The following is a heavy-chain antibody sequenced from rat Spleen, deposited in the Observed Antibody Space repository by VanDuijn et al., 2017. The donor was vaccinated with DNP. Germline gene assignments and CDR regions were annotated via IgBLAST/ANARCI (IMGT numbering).Heavy chain of an antibody. CDR3: ARPYYYRYSGWFAY. CDR1: EFTFTDYN. Sequence: EVQLVESGGDLVQPGGSLKLSCAASEFTFTDYNMAWVRQAPKKGLEWVAYITYDGSGTYYRDSVKGRFTISRDNGKSTLFLQINSLRSEDMATYYCARPYYYRYSGWFAYWGQGTLVTVSS. D-gene: IGHD1-2*01. J-gene: IGHJ3*01. V-gene: IGHV5-7*01. CDR2: ITYDGSGT.